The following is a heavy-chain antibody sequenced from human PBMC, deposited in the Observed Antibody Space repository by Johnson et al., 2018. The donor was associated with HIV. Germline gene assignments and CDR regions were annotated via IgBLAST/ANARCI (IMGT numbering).Heavy chain of an antibody. Sequence: QVQLVESGGGLVQPGGSLRLSCAASGFTVSSNYMSWIRQAPGRGLEWVSYITSSGSTKYYAVSVKGRFTISRDNAENSLYLQMNSLRAEDTAVYYCSRHSPRGYSGYDAFDIWGQGTMVTVSS. J-gene: IGHJ3*02. CDR1: GFTVSSNY. CDR2: ITSSGSTK. V-gene: IGHV3-11*01. CDR3: SRHSPRGYSGYDAFDI. D-gene: IGHD5-12*01.